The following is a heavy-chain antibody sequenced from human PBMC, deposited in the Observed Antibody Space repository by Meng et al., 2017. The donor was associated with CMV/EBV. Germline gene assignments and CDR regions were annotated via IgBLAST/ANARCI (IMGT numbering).Heavy chain of an antibody. V-gene: IGHV4-30-4*08. CDR1: GGAISSGDSD. J-gene: IGHJ4*02. CDR3: ARAQYSSSCDY. CDR2: IYYSGST. D-gene: IGHD6-13*01. Sequence: QLQQSGPVLLTPAQTPSVTCAVSGGAISSGDSDWSGIRQPPGKGLEWIGYIYYSGSTYYNPSLKSRVTISVDTSKNQFSLKLSSVTAADTAVYYCARAQYSSSCDYWGQGTLVTVSS.